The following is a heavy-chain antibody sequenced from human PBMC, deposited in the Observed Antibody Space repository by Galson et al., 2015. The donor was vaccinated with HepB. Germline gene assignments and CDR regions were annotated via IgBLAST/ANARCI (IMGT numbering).Heavy chain of an antibody. Sequence: SETLSLTCTVSGGSISSSSYYWGWIRQPPGKGLEWIGSIYYSGSTYYNPSLKSRVTISVDTSKNQFSLKLSSVTAADTAVYYCARRGDSSSWYVVPFDYWGQGTLVTVSS. J-gene: IGHJ4*02. CDR3: ARRGDSSSWYVVPFDY. CDR1: GGSISSSSYY. V-gene: IGHV4-39*01. D-gene: IGHD6-13*01. CDR2: IYYSGST.